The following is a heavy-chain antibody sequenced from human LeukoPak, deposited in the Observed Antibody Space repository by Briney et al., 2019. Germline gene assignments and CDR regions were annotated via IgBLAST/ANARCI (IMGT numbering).Heavy chain of an antibody. D-gene: IGHD4-17*01. V-gene: IGHV4-34*01. Sequence: SETLSLTCAVYGGSFSGYYWSWIRQPPGKGLEWIGEINHSGSTNYNPSLKSRVTISVDTSKNQFSLKLTSVTAADTAVYYCARMSPRLRRLTLTTTKGFDYWGQGTLVTVSS. CDR2: INHSGST. CDR1: GGSFSGYY. CDR3: ARMSPRLRRLTLTTTKGFDY. J-gene: IGHJ4*02.